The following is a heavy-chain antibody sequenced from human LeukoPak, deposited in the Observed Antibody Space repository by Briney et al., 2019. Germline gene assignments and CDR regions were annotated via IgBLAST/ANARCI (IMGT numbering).Heavy chain of an antibody. Sequence: SETLSLTCTVSGGSISSYYWSWIRQPPGKGLEWIGYIYYSGSTNYNPSLKCRVTISVDTSKNQFSLKLSSVTAADTAVYYCARTRGSGSYYDNLFDYWGQGTLVTVSS. J-gene: IGHJ4*02. CDR1: GGSISSYY. V-gene: IGHV4-59*08. CDR3: ARTRGSGSYYDNLFDY. CDR2: IYYSGST. D-gene: IGHD1-26*01.